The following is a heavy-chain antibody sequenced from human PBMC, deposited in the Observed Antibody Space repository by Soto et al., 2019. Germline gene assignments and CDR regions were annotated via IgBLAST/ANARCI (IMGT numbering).Heavy chain of an antibody. CDR2: IWYDGSNK. CDR3: ARDVLVAGTPGDKLIDY. CDR1: GFTFSSYG. Sequence: GGSLRLSCAASGFTFSSYGMHWVRQAPGKGLEWVAVIWYDGSNKYYADSVKGRFTISRDNSKNTLYLQMNSLRAEDTAVYYCARDVLVAGTPGDKLIDYWGRGTLVTVSS. J-gene: IGHJ4*02. V-gene: IGHV3-33*01. D-gene: IGHD6-19*01.